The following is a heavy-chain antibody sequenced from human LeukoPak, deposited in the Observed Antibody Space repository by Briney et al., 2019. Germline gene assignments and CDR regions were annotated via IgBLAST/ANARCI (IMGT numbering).Heavy chain of an antibody. V-gene: IGHV1-18*01. D-gene: IGHD3-3*01. Sequence: ASVKVSCKASGYTFTSYGISWVRQAPGQGLEWMGWISAYNGNTNYAQKLQGRVTMTTDTSTSTAYMELRSLRSDDTAVYYCARYYDFWSGYYRHFDYWGQGTLVTVSS. CDR2: ISAYNGNT. CDR1: GYTFTSYG. CDR3: ARYYDFWSGYYRHFDY. J-gene: IGHJ4*02.